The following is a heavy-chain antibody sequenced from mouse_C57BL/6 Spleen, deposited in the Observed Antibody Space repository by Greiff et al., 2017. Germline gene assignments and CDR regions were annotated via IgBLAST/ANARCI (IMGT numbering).Heavy chain of an antibody. V-gene: IGHV1-22*01. Sequence: VQLQQSGPELVKPGASVKMSCKASGYTFTDYNMHWVKQSHGTSLEWIGYINPNNGGTSYNQKFKGKATLTVNKSSSTAYMELRSLTSEDSAVYYGARPFYGSSLAWFAYWGQGTLVTVSA. CDR3: ARPFYGSSLAWFAY. CDR1: GYTFTDYN. CDR2: INPNNGGT. J-gene: IGHJ3*01. D-gene: IGHD1-1*01.